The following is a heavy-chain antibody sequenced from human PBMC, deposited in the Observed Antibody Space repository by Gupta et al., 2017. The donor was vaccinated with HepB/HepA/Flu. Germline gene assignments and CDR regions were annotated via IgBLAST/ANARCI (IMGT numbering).Heavy chain of an antibody. V-gene: IGHV1-8*01. CDR3: ARGFPETYNYYYYGLDV. CDR2: MNPNSGNS. J-gene: IGHJ6*02. CDR1: GYRYTTYD. D-gene: IGHD5-24*01. Sequence: QGQLVQSGAEVKRPGASVKVSCKASGYRYTTYDLNWVRQAPGQGLEWVGWMNPNSGNSDYAQKFQGRVIMTTDISTTTAYMEISGLRPEDTAVYYCARGFPETYNYYYYGLDVWGQGTTVTVSS.